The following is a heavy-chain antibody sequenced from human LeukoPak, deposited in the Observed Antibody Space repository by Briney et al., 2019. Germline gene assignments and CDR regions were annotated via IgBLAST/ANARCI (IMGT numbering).Heavy chain of an antibody. D-gene: IGHD2-2*02. CDR3: TSNLYCSTSSCYTLDN. CDR2: IKSKSERGAT. V-gene: IGHV3-15*01. Sequence: GGSLRLSCAASGFTSSNGWMSWVRQAPGKGLEWVGRIKSKSERGATDYAAPVKGRFTISRDGSTNTVYLHMNSLKTEDTAVYFCTSNLYCSTSSCYTLDNWGQGTLVAVSP. CDR1: GFTSSNGW. J-gene: IGHJ4*02.